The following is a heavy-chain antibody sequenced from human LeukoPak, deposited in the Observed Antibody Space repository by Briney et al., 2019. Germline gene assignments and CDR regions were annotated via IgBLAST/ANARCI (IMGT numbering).Heavy chain of an antibody. Sequence: SETLSLTCTVSGGSISSGSYYWSWIRQPAGKGLEWIGRIYTSGSTNYNPSLKSRVTISVDTSKNQFSLKLSSVTAADTAVYYCARMHRYGYFDYWGQGTLVTVSS. CDR1: GGSISSGSYY. D-gene: IGHD5-18*01. V-gene: IGHV4-61*02. CDR2: IYTSGST. J-gene: IGHJ4*02. CDR3: ARMHRYGYFDY.